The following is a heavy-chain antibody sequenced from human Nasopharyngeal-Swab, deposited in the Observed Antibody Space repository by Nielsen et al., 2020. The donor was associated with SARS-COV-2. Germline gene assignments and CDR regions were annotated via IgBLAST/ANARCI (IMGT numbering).Heavy chain of an antibody. D-gene: IGHD4-11*01. CDR3: ARGGLYSNYLFDY. Sequence: GESLKISCAASGFTFSSYGMHWVRQAPGKGLEWVAVIWYDGSNKYYADSVKGRFAISRDNSKNMLYLQLNSLRAEDTAVYYCARGGLYSNYLFDYWGQGTLVTVSS. CDR2: IWYDGSNK. V-gene: IGHV3-33*01. CDR1: GFTFSSYG. J-gene: IGHJ4*02.